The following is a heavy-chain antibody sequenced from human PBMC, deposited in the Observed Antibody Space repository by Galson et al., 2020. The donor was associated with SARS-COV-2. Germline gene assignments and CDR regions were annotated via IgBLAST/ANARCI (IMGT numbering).Heavy chain of an antibody. CDR3: AGEGYDDNYDDYMDV. CDR1: RGTFSSYA. J-gene: IGHJ6*03. CDR2: IIHILGIA. V-gene: IGHV1-69*10. Sequence: SSVPVSCQASRGTFSSYAISWVRPPPGQGLAWMGGIIHILGIANNAQKLQGRVTITADKSTSTAYMELSSLRSEDTAVYYCAGEGYDDNYDDYMDVWGKGTTVTVSS. D-gene: IGHD3-22*01.